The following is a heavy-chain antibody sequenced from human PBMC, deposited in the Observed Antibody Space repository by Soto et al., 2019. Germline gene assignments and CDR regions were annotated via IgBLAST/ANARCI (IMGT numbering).Heavy chain of an antibody. CDR2: IKQDGSEK. Sequence: EVQLVESGGGLVQPGGSLRLSCAASGFTFSSYWMSWVRQAPGKGLEWVANIKQDGSEKDYVDSVKGRFTISRDNAKNSLYLQMNSLRAEDTAVYYCARAGSWYGHSYYYCGMDVWGQGTTVTVSS. V-gene: IGHV3-7*01. D-gene: IGHD6-13*01. CDR3: ARAGSWYGHSYYYCGMDV. J-gene: IGHJ6*02. CDR1: GFTFSSYW.